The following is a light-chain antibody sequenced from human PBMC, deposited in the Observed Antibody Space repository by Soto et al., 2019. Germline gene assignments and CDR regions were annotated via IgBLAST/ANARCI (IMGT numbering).Light chain of an antibody. V-gene: IGLV2-14*01. J-gene: IGLJ3*02. CDR2: EVS. CDR1: SSDVGRYNY. Sequence: QSALTQPASVSGSPGQSITISCTGTSSDVGRYNYVSWYQQHPGKAPKLMIYEVSNRPSGVSNRFSASKSGNTASLTISGLQAEDEAHYYCTSYTSSTTWVFGGGTKLTVL. CDR3: TSYTSSTTWV.